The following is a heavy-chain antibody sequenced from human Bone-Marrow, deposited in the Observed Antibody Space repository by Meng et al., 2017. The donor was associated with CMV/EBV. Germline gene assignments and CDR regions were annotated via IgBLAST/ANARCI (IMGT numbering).Heavy chain of an antibody. CDR3: ARGWYSSSDY. V-gene: IGHV4-39*07. CDR1: GGSISSSSYY. CDR2: IYYSGST. Sequence: SETLSLTCTVSGGSISSSSYYWGWIRQPPGKGLEWIGSIYYSGSTYYNPSLKSRVTISVDTSKNQFSLKLSSVTAADTAVYYCARGWYSSSDYWGQGTLVTVSS. D-gene: IGHD6-6*01. J-gene: IGHJ4*02.